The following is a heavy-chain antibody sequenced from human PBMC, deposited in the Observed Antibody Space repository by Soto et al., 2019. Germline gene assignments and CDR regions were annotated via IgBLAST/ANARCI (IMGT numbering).Heavy chain of an antibody. J-gene: IGHJ3*02. V-gene: IGHV1-46*01. CDR3: ARGGSSWSLHDAFDI. Sequence: QVQLVQSGAEVKKPGASVKVSCKASGYTFTSYYMHWVRQAPGQGLEWMGIINPSGGSTSYAQKFQRRVTMTRDTSTSTAYMELSSLRSEDTAVYYCARGGSSWSLHDAFDIWGQGTMVTVSA. D-gene: IGHD6-13*01. CDR2: INPSGGST. CDR1: GYTFTSYY.